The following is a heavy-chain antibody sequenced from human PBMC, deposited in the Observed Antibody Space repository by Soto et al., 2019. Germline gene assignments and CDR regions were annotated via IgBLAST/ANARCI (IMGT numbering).Heavy chain of an antibody. CDR2: IYYSGST. V-gene: IGHV4-59*01. CDR3: AREGAGTFDY. D-gene: IGHD6-19*01. CDR1: GGSISSYY. J-gene: IGHJ4*02. Sequence: SETLSLTCTVSGGSISSYYWGWIRQPPGEGLERIKYIYYSGSTNYNPSLKSRVNKSEDTSKNQFSLKLSSVTAVDTAVYYCAREGAGTFDYWGQGTLVTVSS.